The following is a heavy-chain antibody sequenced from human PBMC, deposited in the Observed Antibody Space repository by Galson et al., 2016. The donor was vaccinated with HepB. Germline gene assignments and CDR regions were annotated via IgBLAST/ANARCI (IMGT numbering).Heavy chain of an antibody. Sequence: SETLFLTCTVSRDPVPSGTYYWSWVRQSPGKGLGWIGYIHDCGNTNYNPSTKSRVTISRDTSKNQIFLELTAVTAADTAVYYRARAEGFYNGMDVWGQGTTVTVAS. CDR1: RDPVPSGTYY. CDR3: ARAEGFYNGMDV. J-gene: IGHJ6*02. D-gene: IGHD2-2*02. V-gene: IGHV4-61*01. CDR2: IHDCGNT.